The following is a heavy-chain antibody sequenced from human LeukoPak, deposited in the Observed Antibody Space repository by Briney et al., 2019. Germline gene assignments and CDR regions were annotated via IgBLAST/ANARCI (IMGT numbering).Heavy chain of an antibody. CDR1: GFTFSYFW. V-gene: IGHV3-7*01. Sequence: GGSPRLSCAASGFTFSYFWMSWVRQAPGKGLEWVANIKEDGSEKYYVDSVKGRFTISRDNAKNSLYLQMNSLRAEDTAVYYCAREYYYDSSGYGSFGYWGQGTLVTVSS. D-gene: IGHD3-22*01. CDR3: AREYYYDSSGYGSFGY. CDR2: IKEDGSEK. J-gene: IGHJ4*02.